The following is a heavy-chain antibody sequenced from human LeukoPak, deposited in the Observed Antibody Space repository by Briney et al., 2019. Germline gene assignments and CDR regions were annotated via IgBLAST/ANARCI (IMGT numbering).Heavy chain of an antibody. Sequence: GGSLRLSCAASGFTFSSYGMSWVRQAPGKGLEWVSAISGSGGSTYYADSVKGRFTISRDNSKNTLYLQMNSLRAEGTAVYYCARQYISGWFFDYWGQGALVTVYS. CDR2: ISGSGGST. D-gene: IGHD6-19*01. CDR1: GFTFSSYG. J-gene: IGHJ4*02. CDR3: ARQYISGWFFDY. V-gene: IGHV3-23*01.